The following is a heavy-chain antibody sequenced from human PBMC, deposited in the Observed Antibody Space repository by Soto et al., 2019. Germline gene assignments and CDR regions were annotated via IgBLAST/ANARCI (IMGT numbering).Heavy chain of an antibody. CDR1: GGSFSGYY. J-gene: IGHJ6*02. V-gene: IGHV4-34*01. CDR2: INHSGST. CDR3: ARGGGAVAVGWFYYYYGMAV. Sequence: SETLSLTCAVYGGSFSGYYWSWIRQPPGKGLEWIGEINHSGSTNYNPSLKSRVTISVDTSKNQFSLKLSSVTAADTAVYYCARGGGAVAVGWFYYYYGMAVWGQGTTVTVSS. D-gene: IGHD6-19*01.